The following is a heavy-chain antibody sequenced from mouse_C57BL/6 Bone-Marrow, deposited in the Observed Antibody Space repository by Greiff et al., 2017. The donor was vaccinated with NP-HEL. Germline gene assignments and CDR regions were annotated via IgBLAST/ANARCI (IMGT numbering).Heavy chain of an antibody. CDR3: ARPLDSSGYDGMDY. CDR2: INPSSGYT. D-gene: IGHD3-2*02. V-gene: IGHV1-4*01. J-gene: IGHJ4*01. CDR1: GYTFTSYT. Sequence: QVQLQQSGAELARPGASVKMSCKASGYTFTSYTMHWVKQRPGQGLEWIGYINPSSGYTKYNQKFKDKATLTADKSSSTAYMQLSSLTSEDSAVYYCARPLDSSGYDGMDYWGQGTSVTVSS.